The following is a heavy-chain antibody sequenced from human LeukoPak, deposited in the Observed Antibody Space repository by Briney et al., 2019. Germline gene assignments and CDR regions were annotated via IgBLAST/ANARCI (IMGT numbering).Heavy chain of an antibody. Sequence: ASVKVSCKVSGYTLTELSMHWVRQAPGKGLEWMGGFDPEDGETIYAQKFQGRVTMTEDTSTDTAYVELSSLRSEDTAVYYCATAVGATYLDWYFDLWGRGTLVTVSS. V-gene: IGHV1-24*01. CDR1: GYTLTELS. CDR2: FDPEDGET. J-gene: IGHJ2*01. D-gene: IGHD1-26*01. CDR3: ATAVGATYLDWYFDL.